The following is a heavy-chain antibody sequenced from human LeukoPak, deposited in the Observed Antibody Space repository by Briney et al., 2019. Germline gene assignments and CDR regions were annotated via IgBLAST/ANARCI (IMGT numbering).Heavy chain of an antibody. V-gene: IGHV4-59*08. Sequence: PSETLSLTCTVSGGSISSYYWSWIRQPPGKGLEWIGYIYYSGSTNYNPSLKSRVTISVDTAKNQSSLKLSSVTAADTAVYYCARQYYDILTGYYNFDYWGQGTLVTVS. CDR2: IYYSGST. CDR3: ARQYYDILTGYYNFDY. D-gene: IGHD3-9*01. J-gene: IGHJ4*02. CDR1: GGSISSYY.